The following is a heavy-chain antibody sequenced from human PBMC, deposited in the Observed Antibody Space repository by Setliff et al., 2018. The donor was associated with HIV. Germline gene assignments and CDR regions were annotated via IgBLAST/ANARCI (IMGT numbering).Heavy chain of an antibody. D-gene: IGHD3-3*01. CDR3: ARHGDYNFWSGYYFDF. Sequence: SETLSLTCAVSGYSISSGYYWGWIRQPPGKGLEWIGSIYSTDTTNHNPSLESRVTISVDKSKNQFSLKLNSVTAADTAVYYCARHGDYNFWSGYYFDFWGQGTLVTVSS. CDR1: GYSISSGYY. J-gene: IGHJ4*02. CDR2: IYSTDTT. V-gene: IGHV4-38-2*01.